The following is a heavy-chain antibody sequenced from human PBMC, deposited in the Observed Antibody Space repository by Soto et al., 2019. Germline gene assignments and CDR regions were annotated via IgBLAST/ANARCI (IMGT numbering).Heavy chain of an antibody. V-gene: IGHV3-23*01. CDR2: ISGSGGST. D-gene: IGHD6-13*01. CDR3: GNGRASGTQYNWFDP. Sequence: GGSLRLSCAASGFTFSSYAMSWVRQAPGKGLEWVSAISGSGGSTYYANSVKGRFTISRDNSKNTLYLQMNSLRAEDKAAYYCGNGRASGTQYNWFDPWGQGTLVTVSS. CDR1: GFTFSSYA. J-gene: IGHJ5*02.